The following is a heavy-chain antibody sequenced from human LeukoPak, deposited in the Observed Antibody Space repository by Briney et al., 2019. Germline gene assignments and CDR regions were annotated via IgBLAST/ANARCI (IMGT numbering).Heavy chain of an antibody. CDR2: ISWDGGST. V-gene: IGHV3-43D*04. CDR1: GFSFDDYA. D-gene: IGHD4-17*01. J-gene: IGHJ6*04. Sequence: GGSLRLSCAASGFSFDDYAMHWVRQAPGKGLEWVSLISWDGGSTYYADSVKGRFTISRDNSKNSLYLQMNSLRAEDTALYYCAKDTDYGDYYYGMGVWGKGTTVTVSS. CDR3: AKDTDYGDYYYGMGV.